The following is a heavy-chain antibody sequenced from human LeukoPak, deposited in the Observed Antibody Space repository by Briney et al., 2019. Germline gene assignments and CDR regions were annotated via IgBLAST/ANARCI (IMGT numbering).Heavy chain of an antibody. Sequence: SETLSLTCAVYGGSFSGYYWSWIRQPPGKGLEWIGEINHSGSTNYNPSLKSRVTISVDTSKNQFSLKLSSVTAADTAVYYWARVGGTYVFDIWGQGTMGTGSS. CDR1: GGSFSGYY. V-gene: IGHV4-34*01. D-gene: IGHD2-15*01. J-gene: IGHJ3*02. CDR3: ARVGGTYVFDI. CDR2: INHSGST.